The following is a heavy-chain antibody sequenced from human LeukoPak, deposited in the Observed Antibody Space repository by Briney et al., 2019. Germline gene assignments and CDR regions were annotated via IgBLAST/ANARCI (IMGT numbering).Heavy chain of an antibody. J-gene: IGHJ3*02. CDR2: ISSSSSYI. CDR1: GFTFSSYS. D-gene: IGHD3-10*01. CDR3: ATATYYYGSGATPAWAFDI. V-gene: IGHV3-21*01. Sequence: PGGSLRLSCAASGFTFSSYSMNWVRQAPGKGLEWVSSISSSSSYIYYADSVKGRFTISRDNAKNSLYLQMNSLRAEDTAVYYCATATYYYGSGATPAWAFDIWGQGTMVTVSS.